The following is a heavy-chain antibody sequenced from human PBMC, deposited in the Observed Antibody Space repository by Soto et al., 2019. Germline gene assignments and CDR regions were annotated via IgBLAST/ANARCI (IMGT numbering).Heavy chain of an antibody. CDR1: GFTFSSYA. D-gene: IGHD2-15*01. Sequence: GGSLRLSCVASGFTFSSYAMHWVRQAPGKGLEWVAVISYDGSNKYYADSVKGRFTISRDNSKNTLYLQMNSLRAEDTAVYYCASTTGGLLGYCSGGSCRRYGMDVWGQGTTVTVSS. CDR2: ISYDGSNK. V-gene: IGHV3-30-3*01. CDR3: ASTTGGLLGYCSGGSCRRYGMDV. J-gene: IGHJ6*02.